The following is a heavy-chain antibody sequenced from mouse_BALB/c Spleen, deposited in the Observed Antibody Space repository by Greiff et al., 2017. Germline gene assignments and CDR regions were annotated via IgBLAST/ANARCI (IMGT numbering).Heavy chain of an antibody. J-gene: IGHJ4*01. CDR1: GFAFRSYD. Sequence: EVKLMESGGGLVKPGGSLKLSCAASGFAFRSYDMSWVRQTPDKRLEWVAYISRGGGSTYYPDTVKGRFTISRDNAKNTLYLQMSSLKSEDTTMYYCARHVDGNYLYAMDYWGQGNSVTVSS. V-gene: IGHV5-12-1*01. CDR3: ARHVDGNYLYAMDY. D-gene: IGHD2-1*01. CDR2: ISRGGGST.